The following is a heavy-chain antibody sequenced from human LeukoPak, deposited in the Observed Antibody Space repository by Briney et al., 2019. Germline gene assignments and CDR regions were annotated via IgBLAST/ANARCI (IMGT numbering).Heavy chain of an antibody. V-gene: IGHV5-51*01. CDR2: IYPGDSDT. CDR3: ARHSPGGRYPWFFDY. D-gene: IGHD1-26*01. CDR1: GYSFTSYW. J-gene: IGHJ4*02. Sequence: GESLKISCKGSGYSFTSYWIGWVRQMPGKGLEWMGIIYPGDSDTRYSSSFQGQVTISADKSISTAYLQWSSLKASDTAMYYCARHSPGGRYPWFFDYWGQGTLVTVSS.